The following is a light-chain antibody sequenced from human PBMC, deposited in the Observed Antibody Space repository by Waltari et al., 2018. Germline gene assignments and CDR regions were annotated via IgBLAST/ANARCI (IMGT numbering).Light chain of an antibody. CDR3: SSYTNSSTYV. V-gene: IGLV2-14*01. CDR1: NSDVGGYNY. Sequence: QSALTQPASVSGSPGQSITISCTGPNSDVGGYNYVSWYQQRPGNAPQLLVSEVTNRPSGVSNRFSGSKSDNTASLTISGLLAEDEADYYCSSYTNSSTYVFGTGTKVTVL. J-gene: IGLJ1*01. CDR2: EVT.